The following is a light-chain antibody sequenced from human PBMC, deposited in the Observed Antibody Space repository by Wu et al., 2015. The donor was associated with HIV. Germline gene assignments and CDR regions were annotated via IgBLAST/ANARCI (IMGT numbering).Light chain of an antibody. V-gene: IGKV1-NL1*01. J-gene: IGKJ1*01. CDR2: AAS. CDR1: QAISSS. CDR3: QQYYTIPT. Sequence: DIQMTQSPSSLSASVGDRVTVTCRASQAISSSLAWYQQKPGKAPRLLLYAASRLESGVPSRFSGSNSGTDYTLTISSLQPEDFATYYCQQYYTIPTFGHGTKVE.